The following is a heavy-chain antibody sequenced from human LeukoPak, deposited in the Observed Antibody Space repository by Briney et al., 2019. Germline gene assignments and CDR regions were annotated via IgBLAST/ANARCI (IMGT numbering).Heavy chain of an antibody. V-gene: IGHV5-51*01. CDR2: IFPGDSDT. CDR1: EYSFATYW. CDR3: ASEYCSGGNYYFDY. D-gene: IGHD2-15*01. Sequence: GEPLKISCKGSEYSFATYWIGWVRQMPGQGLEWMGIIFPGDSDTRYSPSFQGQVTISADKSISTAYLQWSSLKASDTAIYYCASEYCSGGNYYFDYWGQGTLVTVSS. J-gene: IGHJ4*02.